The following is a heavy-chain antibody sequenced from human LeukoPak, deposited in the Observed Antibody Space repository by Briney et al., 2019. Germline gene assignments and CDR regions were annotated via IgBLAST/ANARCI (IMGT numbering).Heavy chain of an antibody. J-gene: IGHJ5*02. CDR2: INSDGSST. Sequence: PGGSLRLSCAASGFTFSSYWMHWVRQAPGKGLVWVSRINSDGSSTSYADSVKGRFTISRDNAKNTLYLQMNSLRAEDTAVYYCARDRPNCSGGSCYLSNWFDPWGQGTLVTVSS. CDR3: ARDRPNCSGGSCYLSNWFDP. V-gene: IGHV3-74*01. D-gene: IGHD2-15*01. CDR1: GFTFSSYW.